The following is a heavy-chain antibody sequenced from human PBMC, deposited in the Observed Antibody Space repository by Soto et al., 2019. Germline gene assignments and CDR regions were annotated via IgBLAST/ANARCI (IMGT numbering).Heavy chain of an antibody. CDR1: GYTLTSYG. J-gene: IGHJ4*02. CDR3: AREKPLLRYFDY. Sequence: GASVKVSCKASGYTLTSYGISWVRQAPGQRLEWMGWINAGNGNTKYSQKFQGRVTITRDTSASTAYMELSSLRSEDTAVYYCAREKPLLRYFDYWGQGTLVTVSS. D-gene: IGHD3-9*01. V-gene: IGHV1-3*01. CDR2: INAGNGNT.